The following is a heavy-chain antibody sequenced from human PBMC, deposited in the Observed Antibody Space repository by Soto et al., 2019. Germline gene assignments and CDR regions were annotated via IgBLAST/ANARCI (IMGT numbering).Heavy chain of an antibody. Sequence: GGSLRLSCAASGFTFSSYGMHWVRQAPGKGLEWVAVISYDGSNKYYADSVKGRFTISRDNSKNTLYLQMNSLRAEDTAVYYCAKARMGPRAYYYYYGMDVWGQGTTVTVSS. CDR1: GFTFSSYG. V-gene: IGHV3-30*18. CDR3: AKARMGPRAYYYYYGMDV. CDR2: ISYDGSNK. J-gene: IGHJ6*02.